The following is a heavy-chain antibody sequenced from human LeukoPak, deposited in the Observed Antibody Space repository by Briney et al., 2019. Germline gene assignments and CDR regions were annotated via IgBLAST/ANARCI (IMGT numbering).Heavy chain of an antibody. CDR3: ARGRERDYYDSSGFFVD. D-gene: IGHD3-22*01. CDR1: GYTFTSYG. Sequence: GASVKVSCKASGYTFTSYGISWVRQAPGQGLEWMGWISAYNGNTNYAQKLQGRVTMTTDTSTSTAYMELRSLRSDDTAVYYCARGRERDYYDSSGFFVDWGQGTLVTVSS. V-gene: IGHV1-18*01. J-gene: IGHJ4*02. CDR2: ISAYNGNT.